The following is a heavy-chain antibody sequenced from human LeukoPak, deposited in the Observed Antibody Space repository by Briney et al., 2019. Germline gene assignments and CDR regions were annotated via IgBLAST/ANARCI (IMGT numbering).Heavy chain of an antibody. CDR2: IYHSGST. CDR3: ARDWGVIVSYYFDY. CDR1: GYSISSGYY. V-gene: IGHV4-38-2*02. Sequence: PSETLSLTCTVSGYSISSGYYWGLIRQPPGKGLAWIGSIYHSGSTYYNPSLKSRVTISVDTSKNQFSLKLSSVTAADTAVYYCARDWGVIVSYYFDYWGQGTLVTVSS. D-gene: IGHD3-16*02. J-gene: IGHJ4*02.